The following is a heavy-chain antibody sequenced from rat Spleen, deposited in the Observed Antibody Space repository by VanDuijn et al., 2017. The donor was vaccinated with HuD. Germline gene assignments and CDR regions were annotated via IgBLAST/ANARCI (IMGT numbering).Heavy chain of an antibody. D-gene: IGHD1-12*02. Sequence: EVQLAESGGGLVQPGRSLKLSCVASGFTFNNYWMTWVRQAPGMGLEWIASISNARGITYYPDSVKGRFTISRDIANNTLYLRMNSLRSEDTATYYCTTDTFYDGTYYPGGFDYWGQGVMVTVSS. V-gene: IGHV5-31*01. J-gene: IGHJ2*01. CDR1: GFTFNNYW. CDR3: TTDTFYDGTYYPGGFDY. CDR2: ISNARGIT.